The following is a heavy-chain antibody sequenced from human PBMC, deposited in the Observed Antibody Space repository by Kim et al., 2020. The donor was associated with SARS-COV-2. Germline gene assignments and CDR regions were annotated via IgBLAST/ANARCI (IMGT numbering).Heavy chain of an antibody. CDR1: GLSFDSSW. CDR3: ARDPCHGALDY. J-gene: IGHJ4*02. Sequence: GGSLRLSCAVSGLSFDSSWMSWVRQTPGKGLEWVPNIKNDGSEQYYVESVKGRFTISRDNTKNSVYLEMSNLRDEDTAVYFCARDPCHGALDYWGRGTLVTVSS. CDR2: IKNDGSEQ. V-gene: IGHV3-7*03.